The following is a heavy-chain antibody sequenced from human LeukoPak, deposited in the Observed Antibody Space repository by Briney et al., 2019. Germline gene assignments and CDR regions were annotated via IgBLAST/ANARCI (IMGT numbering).Heavy chain of an antibody. D-gene: IGHD3-10*01. J-gene: IGHJ5*02. Sequence: GGSLRLSCAASGFTFSSYWMHWVRQAPGKGLVWVSRINSDGSSTSYADSVKGRFTISRDNAKNTLHLQMNSLRAEDTAVYYCARAAMVRGVIRIDNWFDPWGQGTLVTVSS. CDR1: GFTFSSYW. V-gene: IGHV3-74*01. CDR3: ARAAMVRGVIRIDNWFDP. CDR2: INSDGSST.